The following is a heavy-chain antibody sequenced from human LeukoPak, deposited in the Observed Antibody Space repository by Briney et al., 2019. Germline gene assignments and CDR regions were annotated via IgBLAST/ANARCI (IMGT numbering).Heavy chain of an antibody. CDR1: GGSFSGYY. Sequence: SETLSLTCAVYGGSFSGYYWSWIRQPPGKGLEWIGEINHSGSTNYNPSLKSRVTISVDKSKNQFSLKLSSVTAADTAVYYCARTLVVPAARGYYYYGMDVWGQGTTVTVSS. D-gene: IGHD2-2*01. V-gene: IGHV4-34*01. CDR3: ARTLVVPAARGYYYYGMDV. J-gene: IGHJ6*02. CDR2: INHSGST.